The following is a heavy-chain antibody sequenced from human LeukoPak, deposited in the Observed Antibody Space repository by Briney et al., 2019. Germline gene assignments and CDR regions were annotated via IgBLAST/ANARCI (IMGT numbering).Heavy chain of an antibody. Sequence: YHSGSTNYNPSLKSRVTISVDKSKNQFSLKLSSVTAADTAVYYCARGITGTTGGGDAFDIWGQGTMVTVSS. CDR2: YHSGST. V-gene: IGHV4-4*02. CDR3: ARGITGTTGGGDAFDI. D-gene: IGHD1-20*01. J-gene: IGHJ3*02.